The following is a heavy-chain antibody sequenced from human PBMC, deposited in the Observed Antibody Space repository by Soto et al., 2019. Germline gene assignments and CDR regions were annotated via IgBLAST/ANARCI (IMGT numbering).Heavy chain of an antibody. V-gene: IGHV4-34*01. Sequence: SETLSLTCAVYGGSFSGYYWSWIRQPPGKGLEWIGEINHSGSTNYNPSLKSRVTISVDTSKNQFSLKLSSVTAADTAVYYCARTESSGEMATITPHFDYWGQGTLVTVSS. CDR2: INHSGST. D-gene: IGHD5-12*01. J-gene: IGHJ4*02. CDR1: GGSFSGYY. CDR3: ARTESSGEMATITPHFDY.